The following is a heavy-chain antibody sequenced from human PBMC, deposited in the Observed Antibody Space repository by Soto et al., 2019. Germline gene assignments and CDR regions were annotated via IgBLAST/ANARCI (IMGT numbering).Heavy chain of an antibody. J-gene: IGHJ4*02. CDR2: INSDGSST. D-gene: IGHD3-22*01. Sequence: LVESGGGLVQPGGSLRLSCAASGFTFSSYWMHWVRQAPGKGLVWVSRINSDGSSTSYADSVKGRFTISRDNAKNTLYLQMNSLRAEDTAVYYCAIRASYYDSSGYFDYWGQGTLVTVSS. CDR1: GFTFSSYW. V-gene: IGHV3-74*01. CDR3: AIRASYYDSSGYFDY.